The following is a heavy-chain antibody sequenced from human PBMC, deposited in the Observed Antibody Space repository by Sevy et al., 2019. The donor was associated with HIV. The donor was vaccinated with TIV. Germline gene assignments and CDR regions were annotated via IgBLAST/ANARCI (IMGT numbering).Heavy chain of an antibody. V-gene: IGHV3-7*01. J-gene: IGHJ4*01. CDR2: IMEDGSQK. CDR1: RFSFSKYW. Sequence: GGSLRLSCAASRFSFSKYWMSWVRQAPGKGLEWVANIMEDGSQKNYLESVKGRFTISRDNAKNLLYLQMNNLRADDTAVYYCARDPDILSSYPSHYFDYWGQGTLVTVSS. D-gene: IGHD3-9*01. CDR3: ARDPDILSSYPSHYFDY.